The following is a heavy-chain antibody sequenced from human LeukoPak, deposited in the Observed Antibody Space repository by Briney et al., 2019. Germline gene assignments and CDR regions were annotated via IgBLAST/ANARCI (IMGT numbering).Heavy chain of an antibody. J-gene: IGHJ2*01. CDR3: ARVRGHYWYFDL. Sequence: PGGSLRLSCAASGFTFSSYWMHWVRQAPGKGLVWVSRINSDGSSTSYADSVKGRFTISRDNAKNTLYLQMHSLRAEDTAVYYCARVRGHYWYFDLWGRGTLVTVSS. D-gene: IGHD6-25*01. CDR2: INSDGSST. CDR1: GFTFSSYW. V-gene: IGHV3-74*01.